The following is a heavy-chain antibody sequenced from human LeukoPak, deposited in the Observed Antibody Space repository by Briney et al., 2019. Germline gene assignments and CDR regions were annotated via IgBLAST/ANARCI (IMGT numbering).Heavy chain of an antibody. CDR1: WYTFDNLD. V-gene: IGHV1-8*01. Sequence: ASVKVFWKTSWYTFDNLDNNWGRKAAGQGLEWMGWMNPDSGNTGYAHKFQGRVTMARNTSMPTAYLELTGLTHRDTAIYYCARGAPVAIFGPDYYEYLEYWGKGTVVIVSS. CDR3: ARGAPVAIFGPDYYEYLEY. J-gene: IGHJ4*02. CDR2: MNPDSGNT. D-gene: IGHD3-3*01.